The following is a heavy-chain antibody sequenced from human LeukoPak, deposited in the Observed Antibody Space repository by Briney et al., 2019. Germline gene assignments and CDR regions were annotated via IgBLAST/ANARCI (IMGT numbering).Heavy chain of an antibody. J-gene: IGHJ4*02. D-gene: IGHD3-22*01. V-gene: IGHV1-18*03. Sequence: ASVKVSCKASGYTFIYYGISWVRQAPGQGLEWMGWISTYNGNTNYAQKLQGRVTMTTDTSTSTAYMELRSLRTDDMGVYYCARVAGISLAMTVLVMPISFDYWGQGTLVTVPS. CDR2: ISTYNGNT. CDR1: GYTFIYYG. CDR3: ARVAGISLAMTVLVMPISFDY.